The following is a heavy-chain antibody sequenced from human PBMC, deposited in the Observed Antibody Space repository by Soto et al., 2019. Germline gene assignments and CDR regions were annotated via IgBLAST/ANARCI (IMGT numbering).Heavy chain of an antibody. CDR2: IYSGGST. D-gene: IGHD4-17*01. CDR3: ARDATDYYYYYGMDV. J-gene: IGHJ6*02. V-gene: IGHV3-53*01. Sequence: PGGSLTLSCAASVFTFSNNYMSWFRQAPVKGLEWVSVIYSGGSTYYADSVKGRFTISRDNSKNTLYLQMNSLRAEDTAVYYCARDATDYYYYYGMDVWGQGTTVTVSS. CDR1: VFTFSNNY.